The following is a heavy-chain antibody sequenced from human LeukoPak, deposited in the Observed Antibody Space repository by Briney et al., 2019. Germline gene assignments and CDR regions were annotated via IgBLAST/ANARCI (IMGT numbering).Heavy chain of an antibody. J-gene: IGHJ4*02. D-gene: IGHD5-24*01. CDR1: GGSITTYY. CDR2: INYSGST. Sequence: SETLSLTCTVSGGSITTYYWSWIRQPPGVGLEWIGEINYSGSTNYNPSLKSRVTISLDTSKNQFSLNLTSVTPADTAVYYCARGDSRWLHLLGYWGQGTLVTVSS. V-gene: IGHV4-59*01. CDR3: ARGDSRWLHLLGY.